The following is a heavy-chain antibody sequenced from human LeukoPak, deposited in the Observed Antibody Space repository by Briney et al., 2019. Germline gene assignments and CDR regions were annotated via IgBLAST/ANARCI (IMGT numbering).Heavy chain of an antibody. CDR1: GFTFSSYS. J-gene: IGHJ4*02. CDR3: ARDRAYGSGSYYPFDY. Sequence: GGSLRLSCAASGFTFSSYSMNWVRQAPGKGLEWVSVIYSGGSTYYADSVKGRFTISRDNSKNRLYLQMNSLRAEDTAVYYCARDRAYGSGSYYPFDYWGQGTLVTVSS. D-gene: IGHD3-10*01. V-gene: IGHV3-66*01. CDR2: IYSGGST.